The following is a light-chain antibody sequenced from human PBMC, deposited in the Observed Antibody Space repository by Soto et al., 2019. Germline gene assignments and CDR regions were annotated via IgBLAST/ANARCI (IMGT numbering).Light chain of an antibody. J-gene: IGKJ1*01. Sequence: MVMTQSPATLSVSPGERATLSCRASQNIYSNIAWYQQRPGQAPRLLIYRASTRATGVPARFSGSGSGTDFTLTISSLQAEDFTVYSCLQYHNLWAFGQGTKVDIK. CDR1: QNIYSN. CDR3: LQYHNLWA. CDR2: RAS. V-gene: IGKV3-15*01.